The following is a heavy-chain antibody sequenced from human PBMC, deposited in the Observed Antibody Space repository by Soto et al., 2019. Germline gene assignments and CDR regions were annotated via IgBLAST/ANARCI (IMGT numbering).Heavy chain of an antibody. CDR1: KFTFASYV. J-gene: IGHJ6*02. CDR3: AREMIPMIMGGMSAMDV. V-gene: IGHV3-30*04. CDR2: ISFDGTNK. Sequence: QVQLVESGGGVVQPERSQRLSCTASKFTFASYVMHWVRQAPGEGLERVALISFDGTNKYYADSVKGRFTISRDNSKNTMYLQMNSLRPEDTAVYYCAREMIPMIMGGMSAMDVWGQGTTVTVS. D-gene: IGHD3-22*01.